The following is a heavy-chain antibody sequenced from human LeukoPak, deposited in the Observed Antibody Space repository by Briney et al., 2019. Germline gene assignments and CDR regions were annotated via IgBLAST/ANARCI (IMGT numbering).Heavy chain of an antibody. V-gene: IGHV4-39*07. CDR3: ARVDTAMVSVRYFDY. CDR1: GGSISSGGYS. D-gene: IGHD5-18*01. CDR2: IYYSGST. Sequence: PSETLSLTRAVSGGSISSGGYSWSWIRQPPGKGLEWIGSIYYSGSTYYNPSLKSRVTISVDTSKNQFSLKLSSVTAADTAVYYCARVDTAMVSVRYFDYWGQGTLVTVSS. J-gene: IGHJ4*02.